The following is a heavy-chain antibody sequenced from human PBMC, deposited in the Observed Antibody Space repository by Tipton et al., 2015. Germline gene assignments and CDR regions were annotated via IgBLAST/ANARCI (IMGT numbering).Heavy chain of an antibody. Sequence: GLVKPSETLSLTCTVSGGSISSYYWSWIRQPPGKGLEWIGYIYYSGSTNYNPSLKSRVTISVDTSKNQFSLKLSSVTAADTAVYYCARNLEWQAAKFDPWGQGTLVTVSS. D-gene: IGHD3-3*01. J-gene: IGHJ5*02. CDR1: GGSISSYY. CDR3: ARNLEWQAAKFDP. CDR2: IYYSGST. V-gene: IGHV4-59*01.